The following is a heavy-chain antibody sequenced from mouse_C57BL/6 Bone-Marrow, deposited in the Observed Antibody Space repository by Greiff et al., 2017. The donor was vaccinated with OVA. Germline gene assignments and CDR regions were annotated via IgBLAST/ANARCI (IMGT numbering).Heavy chain of an antibody. D-gene: IGHD1-1*01. CDR2: INPSTGGT. J-gene: IGHJ1*03. Sequence: VQLKESGPELVKPGASVKISCKASGYSFTGYYMNWVKQSPETSLEWIGEINPSTGGTTYNQKFKAKATLTVDKSSSTAYMQLKSLTSEDSAVYYCAKFLHYYGSSVSYWYFDVWGTGTTVTVSS. CDR3: AKFLHYYGSSVSYWYFDV. V-gene: IGHV1-42*01. CDR1: GYSFTGYY.